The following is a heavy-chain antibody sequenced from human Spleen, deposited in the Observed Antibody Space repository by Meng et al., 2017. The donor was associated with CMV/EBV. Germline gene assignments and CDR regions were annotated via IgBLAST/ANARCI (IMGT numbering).Heavy chain of an antibody. V-gene: IGHV3-30*02. CDR3: AKVGNGDCSGGSCYSNYWYFDL. D-gene: IGHD2-15*01. Sequence: GMHWVRQATGKGLEWVAFIRYDGSNKYYADSVKGRFTISRDNSKNTLYLQMNSLRAEDTAVYYCAKVGNGDCSGGSCYSNYWYFDLWGRGTLVTVSS. J-gene: IGHJ2*01. CDR1: G. CDR2: IRYDGSNK.